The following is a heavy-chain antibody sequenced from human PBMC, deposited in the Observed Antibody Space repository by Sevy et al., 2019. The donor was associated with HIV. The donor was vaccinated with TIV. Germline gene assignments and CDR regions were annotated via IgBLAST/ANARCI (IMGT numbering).Heavy chain of an antibody. Sequence: GGSLRLSCAASGFTFDDYAMHWVRQAPGKGLEWVSGISWNSGSIGYADSVKGRFTISRDNAKNSLYLQMNSLRAEDTALYYCAKDQGVRGRYYYYYYMDVWGKGTTVTVSS. V-gene: IGHV3-9*01. J-gene: IGHJ6*03. D-gene: IGHD3-10*01. CDR3: AKDQGVRGRYYYYYYMDV. CDR1: GFTFDDYA. CDR2: ISWNSGSI.